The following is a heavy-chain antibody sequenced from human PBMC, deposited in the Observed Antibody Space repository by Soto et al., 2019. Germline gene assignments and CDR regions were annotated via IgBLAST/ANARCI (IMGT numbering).Heavy chain of an antibody. CDR1: RYSFTSYW. CDR2: ICPGDSDT. CDR3: ARLLGLAARRPDIQLHPYYYYGMDV. D-gene: IGHD5-18*01. Sequence: EVQLVQSGAEVKKPGESLKISCKGSRYSFTSYWIGWVRQMPGKGLEWMGIICPGDSDTRYSPSFQGQVTISADKSISTAYLQWISLKASDTAMYYCARLLGLAARRPDIQLHPYYYYGMDVWGQGTTVTVSS. V-gene: IGHV5-51*01. J-gene: IGHJ6*02.